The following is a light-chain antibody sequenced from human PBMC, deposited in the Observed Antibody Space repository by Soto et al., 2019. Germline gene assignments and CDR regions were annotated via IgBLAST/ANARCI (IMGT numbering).Light chain of an antibody. Sequence: QSALTQSASVSGSPGQSITISCTGTSSEFGTYSVVSWYQQHPGKAPKLLIYEDTKRPSGVSNRFSASESGNTASLTISGLQAEDEAVYYCHSYARSTLVFGGGTKVTVL. V-gene: IGLV2-23*01. CDR1: SSEFGTYSV. CDR2: EDT. J-gene: IGLJ3*02. CDR3: HSYARSTLV.